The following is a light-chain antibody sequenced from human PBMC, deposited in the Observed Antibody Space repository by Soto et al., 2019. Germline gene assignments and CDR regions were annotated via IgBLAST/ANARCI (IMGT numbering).Light chain of an antibody. J-gene: IGKJ1*01. CDR1: QSVSNW. CDR2: DAS. V-gene: IGKV1-5*01. CDR3: QQHRTFSWT. Sequence: DIQMTQSPSTLSASVGDRVTITCRASQSVSNWLAWYQQKPGKAPKLLIFDASSLISGVPSRFSGNGSGTQFTLTISSLQPDDFATYYCQQHRTFSWTFGQGTKVEIK.